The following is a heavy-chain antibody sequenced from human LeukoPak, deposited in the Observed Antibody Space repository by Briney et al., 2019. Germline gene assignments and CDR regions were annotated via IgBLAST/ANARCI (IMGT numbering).Heavy chain of an antibody. Sequence: PGGSLRLSCAASGFTFSDHYMHWVRQAPGKGLVWVSRINSDGSSTNYADSVKGRFTISRDNAKNTLYLQMKSLRAEDTAVYFCARVSPNSNNWPYYVDYWGQGTLDTVSS. V-gene: IGHV3-74*01. J-gene: IGHJ4*02. CDR3: ARVSPNSNNWPYYVDY. D-gene: IGHD6-13*01. CDR2: INSDGSST. CDR1: GFTFSDHY.